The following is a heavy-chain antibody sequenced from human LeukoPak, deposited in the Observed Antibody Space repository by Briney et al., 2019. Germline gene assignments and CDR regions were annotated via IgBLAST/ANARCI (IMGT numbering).Heavy chain of an antibody. CDR1: GYTFTSYG. CDR3: ARGYSSGFVYFDY. D-gene: IGHD6-19*01. V-gene: IGHV1-18*01. Sequence: GASVKVSCKASGYTFTSYGISWVRQAPGQGLEWMGWISAYNGNTNYAQKFQGRVTITRDTSASTAYMELSSLRSEDTAVYYCARGYSSGFVYFDYWGQGTLVTVSS. CDR2: ISAYNGNT. J-gene: IGHJ4*02.